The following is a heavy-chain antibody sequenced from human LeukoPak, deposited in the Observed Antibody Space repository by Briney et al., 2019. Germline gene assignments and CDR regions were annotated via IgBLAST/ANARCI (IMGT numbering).Heavy chain of an antibody. CDR1: GYPFTGYY. J-gene: IGHJ4*02. CDR3: ARAGIAAISFDY. D-gene: IGHD6-13*01. V-gene: IGHV1-2*04. CDR2: INPNSGGT. Sequence: ASVKVSFKASGYPFTGYYMHWVRQAPGQGLEWMGWINPNSGGTNYAQKFQGWVTMTRDTSISTAYMELSRLRSDDTAVYYCARAGIAAISFDYWGQGTLVTVSS.